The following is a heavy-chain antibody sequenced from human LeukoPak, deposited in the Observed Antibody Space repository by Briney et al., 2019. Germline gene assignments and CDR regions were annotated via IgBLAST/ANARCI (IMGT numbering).Heavy chain of an antibody. CDR3: ARDRASRVEPAAILVFVNWFDP. V-gene: IGHV4-4*07. D-gene: IGHD2-2*01. J-gene: IGHJ5*02. Sequence: SETLSLTCTVSGGSISSYYWSWIRQPAGKGLEWIGRIYTSGSTNYNPSLKSRVTMSVDTSKNQFSLKLSSVTAADTAVYYCARDRASRVEPAAILVFVNWFDPWGQGTLVTVSS. CDR1: GGSISSYY. CDR2: IYTSGST.